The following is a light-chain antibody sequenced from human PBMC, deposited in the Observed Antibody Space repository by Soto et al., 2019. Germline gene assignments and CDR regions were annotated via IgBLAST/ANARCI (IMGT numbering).Light chain of an antibody. CDR2: EVG. V-gene: IGLV2-14*01. Sequence: QSVLTQPASVSGSPGQSITISCTGTSSDISAYNYVSWYRQHPGKAPKLIIYEVGDRPSGLSNRFSGSKSGNTASLTISRLQTEDEADYYCSSYTSNNFYVFGTGTKVTVL. J-gene: IGLJ1*01. CDR1: SSDISAYNY. CDR3: SSYTSNNFYV.